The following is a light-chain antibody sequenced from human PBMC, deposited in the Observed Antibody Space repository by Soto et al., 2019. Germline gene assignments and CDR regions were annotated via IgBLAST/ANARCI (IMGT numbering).Light chain of an antibody. Sequence: DIQMTQSPSSLSASVGDRVTITCRASQSISSYLNWYQQKPGKAPKLLIYAACSLQSGVPSRFSGSGSGTDFTLTISSPLPEDFATYYCQQSYSTPITFGQGTRLEIK. CDR1: QSISSY. CDR2: AAC. J-gene: IGKJ5*01. V-gene: IGKV1-39*01. CDR3: QQSYSTPIT.